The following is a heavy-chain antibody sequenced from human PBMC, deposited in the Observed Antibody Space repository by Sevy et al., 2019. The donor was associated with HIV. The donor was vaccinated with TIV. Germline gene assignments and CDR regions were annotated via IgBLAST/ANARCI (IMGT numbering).Heavy chain of an antibody. CDR1: GGSISSGGYY. CDR3: ARGHNYYDSSGYAAFDI. J-gene: IGHJ3*02. D-gene: IGHD3-22*01. CDR2: IYYSGST. V-gene: IGHV4-31*03. Sequence: SETLSLTCTVSGGSISSGGYYWSWIRQHPGKGLEWIGYIYYSGSTYYNPSLKSRVTISVDTSKNQFSLKRSSVTAADTAVYYCARGHNYYDSSGYAAFDIWGQGTMVTVSS.